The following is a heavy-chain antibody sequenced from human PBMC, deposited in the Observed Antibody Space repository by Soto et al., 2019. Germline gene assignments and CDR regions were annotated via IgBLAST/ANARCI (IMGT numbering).Heavy chain of an antibody. CDR1: GYAFTSYA. D-gene: IGHD3-10*01. CDR2: INGGNGNT. J-gene: IGHJ5*02. V-gene: IGHV1-3*01. CDR3: ARDRGYYGSGSYRGWWFDP. Sequence: ASVKVSCKASGYAFTSYAMHWVRQAPGQRLEWMGWINGGNGNTKYSQKFQGRVTITRDTSASTAYMELSSLRSEDTAVYYCARDRGYYGSGSYRGWWFDPWGQRTLVTVSS.